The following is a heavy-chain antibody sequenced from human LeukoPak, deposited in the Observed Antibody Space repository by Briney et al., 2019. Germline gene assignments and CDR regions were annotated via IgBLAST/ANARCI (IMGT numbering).Heavy chain of an antibody. D-gene: IGHD2-21*02. V-gene: IGHV4-39*01. CDR3: ARHGDCYALGYYYYGMDV. CDR1: GGSISSSTYY. J-gene: IGHJ6*02. CDR2: IYFSGST. Sequence: SETLSLTCTVSGGSISSSTYYWGWIRQPPGKGLEWIGSIYFSGSTYHNPSLRSRGTISVDTSKNQFSLKVSSVTAADTAVYYCARHGDCYALGYYYYGMDVWGQGTTVTVSS.